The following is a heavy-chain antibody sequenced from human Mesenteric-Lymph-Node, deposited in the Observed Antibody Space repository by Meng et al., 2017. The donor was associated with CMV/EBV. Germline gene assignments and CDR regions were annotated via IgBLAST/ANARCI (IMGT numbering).Heavy chain of an antibody. D-gene: IGHD3-3*01. CDR2: ISGRTGTT. CDR1: GFTFSSYA. Sequence: GESLKISCAASGFTFSSYAMSWVRQAPGKGLEWVSGISGRTGTTYYADSVKGRFTISRDNSKDTLYLQMNSLRADDTAVYYCERGEEFWSGYFSYNWFDPWGQGTLVTVSS. V-gene: IGHV3-23*01. J-gene: IGHJ5*02. CDR3: ERGEEFWSGYFSYNWFDP.